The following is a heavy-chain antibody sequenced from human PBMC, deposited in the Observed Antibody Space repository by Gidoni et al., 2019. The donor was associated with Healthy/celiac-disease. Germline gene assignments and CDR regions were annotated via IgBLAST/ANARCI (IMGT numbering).Heavy chain of an antibody. CDR2: ISSSSSYI. J-gene: IGHJ4*02. CDR3: ARDQVAAAGH. Sequence: EVQLVESGGGLVTPGGSLRLSCPASGFTFSSYGMNWVRQAPGKGLEWVSSISSSSSYIYYADSVKGRFTISRDNAKNSLYLQMNSLRAEDTAVYYCARDQVAAAGHWGQGTLVTVSS. D-gene: IGHD6-13*01. V-gene: IGHV3-21*01. CDR1: GFTFSSYG.